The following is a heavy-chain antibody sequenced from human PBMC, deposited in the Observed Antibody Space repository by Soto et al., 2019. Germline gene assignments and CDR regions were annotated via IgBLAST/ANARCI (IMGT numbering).Heavy chain of an antibody. Sequence: QITLQESGPTMVKPTQTLTLTCTFSGFSLATTGVGVGWIRQPPGKALEWLALIYWNDDKRYSPSLRNRLTLTKDTSATQVVLTISNMDPAATGTYFCAHKRSCGILERTNFDYCGQGARITVSP. CDR2: IYWNDDK. V-gene: IGHV2-5*01. J-gene: IGHJ4*02. CDR1: GFSLATTGVG. D-gene: IGHD6-6*01. CDR3: AHKRSCGILERTNFDY.